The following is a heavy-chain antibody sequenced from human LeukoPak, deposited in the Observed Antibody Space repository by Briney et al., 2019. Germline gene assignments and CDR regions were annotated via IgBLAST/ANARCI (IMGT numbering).Heavy chain of an antibody. CDR1: GFTVSSNY. V-gene: IGHV3-66*01. CDR2: LYSEGNT. D-gene: IGHD2/OR15-2a*01. Sequence: GGSLRLSCAASGFTVSSNYMSWVRQAPGKGLEGVSVLYSEGNTYYADSVKGRFTISRDSSGNTLYLQMNSLSAEDTAVYYCARGSMAYNGFDPWGQGTLVTVSS. CDR3: ARGSMAYNGFDP. J-gene: IGHJ5*02.